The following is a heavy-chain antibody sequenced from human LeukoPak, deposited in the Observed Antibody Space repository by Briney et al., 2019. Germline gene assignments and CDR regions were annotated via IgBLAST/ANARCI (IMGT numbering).Heavy chain of an antibody. V-gene: IGHV1-46*03. CDR2: INPSGGST. J-gene: IGHJ6*03. CDR1: GYTFTSYY. CDR3: ARDFKVTMVRGVENYYYYMDV. D-gene: IGHD3-10*01. Sequence: ASVKVSCKASGYTFTSYYMHWVRQALGQGLEWMGIINPSGGSTSYAQKFQGRVTMTRDTSTSTVYMELSSLRSEDTAVYYCARDFKVTMVRGVENYYYYMDVWGKGTTVTVSS.